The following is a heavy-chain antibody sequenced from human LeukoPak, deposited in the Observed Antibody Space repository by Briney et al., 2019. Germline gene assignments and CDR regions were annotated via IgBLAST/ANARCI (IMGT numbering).Heavy chain of an antibody. CDR1: GGSISNNNW. Sequence: SETLSLTCAVSGGSISNNNWWSWVRQPPGKGLEWIGEIYHSGSTNYNPSLKSRVTMSVDTSKNQFSLKLSSVTAADTAVYYCARDRYYYGSGSYYFDYWGQGTLVTVSS. CDR2: IYHSGST. D-gene: IGHD3-10*01. V-gene: IGHV4-4*02. CDR3: ARDRYYYGSGSYYFDY. J-gene: IGHJ4*02.